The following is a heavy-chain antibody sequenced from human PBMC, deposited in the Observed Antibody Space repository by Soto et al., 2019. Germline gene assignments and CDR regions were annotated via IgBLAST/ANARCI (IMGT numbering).Heavy chain of an antibody. Sequence: SETLSLTCTVSGGSLSSGGYYWSWIRQHPGKGLEWIGYIYYSGSTYYNPSLKSRVTISVDTSKNQFSLKLSSVTAADTAVYYCARDTKYQPFYYYYYGMDVWGQGTTVTVSS. D-gene: IGHD2-2*01. CDR3: ARDTKYQPFYYYYYGMDV. V-gene: IGHV4-31*03. CDR1: GGSLSSGGYY. J-gene: IGHJ6*02. CDR2: IYYSGST.